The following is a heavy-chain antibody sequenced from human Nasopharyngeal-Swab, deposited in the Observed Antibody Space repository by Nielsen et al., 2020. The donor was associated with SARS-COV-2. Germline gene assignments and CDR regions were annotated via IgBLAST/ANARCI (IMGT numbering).Heavy chain of an antibody. V-gene: IGHV4-59*01. Sequence: SETLSLTCTVSGGSISSYYWSWIRQPPGKGLEWIGYIYYSGSTNYNPSLKSRVTISVDTSKNQFSLKLSSVTAADTAVYYCARGYCSSTSCYAARHFDHWGQGTLVTVSS. D-gene: IGHD2-2*01. CDR3: ARGYCSSTSCYAARHFDH. CDR1: GGSISSYY. CDR2: IYYSGST. J-gene: IGHJ4*02.